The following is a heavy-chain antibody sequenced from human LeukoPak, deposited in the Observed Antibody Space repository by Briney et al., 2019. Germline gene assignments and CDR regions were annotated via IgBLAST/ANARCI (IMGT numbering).Heavy chain of an antibody. CDR1: GGTFSSYA. J-gene: IGHJ4*02. CDR2: IIPIFGTA. V-gene: IGHV1-69*13. Sequence: SVKVSCKASGGTFSSYAISWVRQAPGQGLEWVGGIIPIFGTANYAQKFQGRVTITADESTSTAYMELSSLRSEDTAVYYCAREPLRSGLATDYWGQGTLVTVSS. D-gene: IGHD3-3*01. CDR3: AREPLRSGLATDY.